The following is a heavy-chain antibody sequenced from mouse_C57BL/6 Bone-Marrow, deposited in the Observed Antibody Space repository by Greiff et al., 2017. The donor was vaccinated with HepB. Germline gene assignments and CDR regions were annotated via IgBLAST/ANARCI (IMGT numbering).Heavy chain of an antibody. CDR3: ARHSNYGWYFDV. V-gene: IGHV1-63*01. J-gene: IGHJ1*03. D-gene: IGHD2-5*01. CDR2: IYPGGGYT. CDR1: GYTFTNYW. Sequence: VKLMESGAELVRPGTSVKMSCKASGYTFTNYWIGWAKQRPGHGLEWIGDIYPGGGYTNYNEKFKGKATLTADKSSSTAYMQFSSLTSEDSAIYYCARHSNYGWYFDVWGTGTTVTVSS.